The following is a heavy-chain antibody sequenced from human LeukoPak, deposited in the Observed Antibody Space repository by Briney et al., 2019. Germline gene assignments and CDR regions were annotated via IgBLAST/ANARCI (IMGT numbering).Heavy chain of an antibody. CDR1: GSTFSNYG. V-gene: IGHV3-23*01. Sequence: QPGGSLRLSCAASGSTFSNYGMHWVRQAPGKGLEWVSAISGSGGSTYYADSVKGRFTISRDNSKNTLYLQMNSLRAEDTAVYYCAKDPQGSGYFDYWGQGTLVTVSS. J-gene: IGHJ4*02. D-gene: IGHD3-3*01. CDR3: AKDPQGSGYFDY. CDR2: ISGSGGST.